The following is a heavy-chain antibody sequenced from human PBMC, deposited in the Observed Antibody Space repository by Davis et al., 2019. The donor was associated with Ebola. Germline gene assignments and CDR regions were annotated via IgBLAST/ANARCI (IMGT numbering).Heavy chain of an antibody. J-gene: IGHJ4*02. CDR2: MNPNSGNT. D-gene: IGHD3-10*01. V-gene: IGHV1-8*01. CDR3: ARAPAWSQINYYCFDY. Sequence: ASVKVSCKASGYTFTSYDINWVRQATGQGLEWMGWMNPNSGNTGYAQKFQGRVTMTRNTSISTAYMELSSLRSEDTAVYYCARAPAWSQINYYCFDYWGQGTLVTVSS. CDR1: GYTFTSYD.